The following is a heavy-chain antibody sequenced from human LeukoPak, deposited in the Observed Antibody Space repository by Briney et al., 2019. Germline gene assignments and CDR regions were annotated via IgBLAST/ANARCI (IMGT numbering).Heavy chain of an antibody. Sequence: SETLSLTCTISGGSVSDYYWSWIRQSPGKGLEWIGYIYYTGSTTYNPSLKSRVTMSADTSKNQFSLKLSSVTAADTAVYYCARTGTTGFDYWGQGTLVTVSS. J-gene: IGHJ4*02. CDR3: ARTGTTGFDY. CDR2: IYYTGST. V-gene: IGHV4-59*02. CDR1: GGSVSDYY. D-gene: IGHD1-1*01.